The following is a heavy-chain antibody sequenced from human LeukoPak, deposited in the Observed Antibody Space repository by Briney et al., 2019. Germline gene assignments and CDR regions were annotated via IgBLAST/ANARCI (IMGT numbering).Heavy chain of an antibody. CDR3: ARGGSYYDFWSGYYDYYYYMDV. V-gene: IGHV4-59*01. J-gene: IGHJ6*03. D-gene: IGHD3-3*01. CDR2: IYYSGST. CDR1: GGSISSYY. Sequence: PSETLSLTCTVSGGSISSYYWSWIRQPPGKGLEWIGYIYYSGSTNYNPSLKSGVTISVDTYKNQFSLRLTSVTAADTAVYYCARGGSYYDFWSGYYDYYYYMDVWGKGTTVTVSS.